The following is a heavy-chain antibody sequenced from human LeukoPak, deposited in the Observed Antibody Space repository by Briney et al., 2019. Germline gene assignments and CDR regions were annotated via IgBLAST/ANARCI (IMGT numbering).Heavy chain of an antibody. J-gene: IGHJ3*02. D-gene: IGHD3-22*01. CDR3: ARGPLSMKVVADDAFDI. V-gene: IGHV4-39*07. CDR1: GGSISSSSYY. Sequence: SETLSLTCTVSGGSISSSSYYWGWIRQPPGKGLEWIGSIYYSGSTYYNPSLKSRVTISVDTSKNQYSLKLSSVTAADTAVYYCARGPLSMKVVADDAFDIWGQGTMVTVSS. CDR2: IYYSGST.